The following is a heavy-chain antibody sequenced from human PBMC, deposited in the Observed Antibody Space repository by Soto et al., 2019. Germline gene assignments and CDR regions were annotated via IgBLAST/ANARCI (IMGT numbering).Heavy chain of an antibody. Sequence: GGSLRLSCAASGVTVSSNYMSGVRQAPGKGLEWVSVIYSGGSTYYADSVKGRFTISRDNSKNTLYLQMNSLRAEDTAVYYCARGLEGYYYSYMDVWGKGTTVTVSS. CDR1: GVTVSSNY. CDR2: IYSGGST. V-gene: IGHV3-66*01. J-gene: IGHJ6*03. CDR3: ARGLEGYYYSYMDV.